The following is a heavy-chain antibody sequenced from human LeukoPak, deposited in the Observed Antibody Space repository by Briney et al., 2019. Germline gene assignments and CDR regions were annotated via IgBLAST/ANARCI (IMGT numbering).Heavy chain of an antibody. CDR3: AREGPATDWFDP. J-gene: IGHJ5*02. CDR1: GFTFSSYS. Sequence: GGSLRLSCAASGFTFSSYSMNWVRQAPGKGLEWVSSISSSSSYIYYADSVKGRFTISRDNAKNSLYLQMNSLRAEDTAVYYCAREGPATDWFDPWGQGTLVTVSS. CDR2: ISSSSSYI. V-gene: IGHV3-21*01. D-gene: IGHD1-26*01.